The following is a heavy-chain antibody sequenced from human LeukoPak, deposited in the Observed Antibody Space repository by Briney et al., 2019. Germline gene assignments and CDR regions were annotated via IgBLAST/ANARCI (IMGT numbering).Heavy chain of an antibody. V-gene: IGHV3-21*01. Sequence: GGSLRLSCAASEFTFSSYSMNWVRRAPGKGLEWVSSISSSSSYIYYADSVKGPFTISRDNAKNSLYLQMNSLRAEDTAVYYCARERGGYDDAFDIWGQGTMVTVSS. CDR3: ARERGGYDDAFDI. CDR1: EFTFSSYS. CDR2: ISSSSSYI. D-gene: IGHD5-12*01. J-gene: IGHJ3*02.